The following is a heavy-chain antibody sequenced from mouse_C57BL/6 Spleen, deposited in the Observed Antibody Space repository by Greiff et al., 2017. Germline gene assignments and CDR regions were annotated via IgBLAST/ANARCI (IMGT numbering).Heavy chain of an antibody. D-gene: IGHD1-1*01. V-gene: IGHV5-6*01. CDR3: ARHPPRYCSSFYWYCDV. Sequence: DVPLVEFGGALVKPGGSLKLSCAASGFTFSSYGMSWVRQTPDKRLEWVATISSGGSYTYYPDSVKGRFTISRDNAKNTLYLQMRSLKSDDTAMYYCARHPPRYCSSFYWYCDVWGTGTTVTVSS. CDR2: ISSGGSYT. J-gene: IGHJ1*03. CDR1: GFTFSSYG.